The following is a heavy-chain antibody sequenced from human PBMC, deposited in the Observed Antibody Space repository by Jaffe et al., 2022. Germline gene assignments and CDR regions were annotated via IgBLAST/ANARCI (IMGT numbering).Heavy chain of an antibody. CDR2: LVPLSHSA. CDR3: ARESPSPGLPFDY. Sequence: QVQLVQSGAEVRQPGSSVNVSCKASGPLFNRYGFGWMRQAPGQRLEWMGGLVPLSHSAEYAEKFQGRLTINTDEATGTAYMELASLTFDDTAIYYCARESPSPGLPFDYWGQGTRVTVSS. CDR1: GPLFNRYG. V-gene: IGHV1-69*05. J-gene: IGHJ4*02.